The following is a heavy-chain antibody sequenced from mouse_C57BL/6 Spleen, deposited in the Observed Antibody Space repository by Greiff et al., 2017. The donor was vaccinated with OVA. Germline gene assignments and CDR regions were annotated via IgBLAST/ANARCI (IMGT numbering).Heavy chain of an antibody. J-gene: IGHJ2*01. D-gene: IGHD4-1*01. Sequence: EVQRVESGGDLVKPGGSLKLSCAASGFTFSSYGMSWVRQTPDKRLEWVATISSGGSYTYYPDSVKGRFTISRDNAKNTLYLQMSSLKSEDTAMYYCARQSNWDGVFDYWGQGTTLTVSS. CDR1: GFTFSSYG. V-gene: IGHV5-6*01. CDR3: ARQSNWDGVFDY. CDR2: ISSGGSYT.